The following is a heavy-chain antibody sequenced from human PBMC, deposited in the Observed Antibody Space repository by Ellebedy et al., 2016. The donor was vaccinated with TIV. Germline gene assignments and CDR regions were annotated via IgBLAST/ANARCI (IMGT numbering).Heavy chain of an antibody. J-gene: IGHJ5*02. V-gene: IGHV4-4*07. Sequence: PSETLSLTCTVSGGSINNYYWNWIQQPAGKGLEWIGRLYTGGIATYNPSLTGRVTISVDTSKNQVSLKLNSVTAADTAVYYCARVRLSPGWFDPWGQGTLVTVSS. CDR2: LYTGGIA. CDR1: GGSINNYY. CDR3: ARVRLSPGWFDP.